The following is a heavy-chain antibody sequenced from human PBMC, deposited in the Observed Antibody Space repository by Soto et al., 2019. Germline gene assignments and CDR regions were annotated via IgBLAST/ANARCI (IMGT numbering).Heavy chain of an antibody. CDR2: IYGNGGGI. Sequence: GGSLRLSCTASGLPHSSFAMMWVRQAPGKGLECVSGIYGNGGGIEYADSVKGRFTISRDNSKNTVYLQMTDLRADDTAVYYCAKDAVYNDGLWLMDHWGQGTQVTVSS. J-gene: IGHJ4*02. CDR3: AKDAVYNDGLWLMDH. CDR1: GLPHSSFA. V-gene: IGHV3-23*01. D-gene: IGHD2-21*01.